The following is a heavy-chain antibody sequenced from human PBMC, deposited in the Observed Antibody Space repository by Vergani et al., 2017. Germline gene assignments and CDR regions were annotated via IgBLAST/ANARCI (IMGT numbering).Heavy chain of an antibody. V-gene: IGHV3-21*01. J-gene: IGHJ4*02. D-gene: IGHD6-13*01. CDR3: ARDGHSPGQGVFYYFDY. CDR2: ISSSSSYI. CDR1: GFTFSSYS. Sequence: EVQLVESGGGLVKPGGSLRLSCAASGFTFSSYSMNWVRQAPGKGLEWVSSISSSSSYIYYADSVKGRFTISRDNAKNSLYLQMNSLRAEDTAVYYCARDGHSPGQGVFYYFDYWGQGTLVTVSS.